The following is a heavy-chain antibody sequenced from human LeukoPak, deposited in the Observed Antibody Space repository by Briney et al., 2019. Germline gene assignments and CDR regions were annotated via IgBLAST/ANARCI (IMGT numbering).Heavy chain of an antibody. D-gene: IGHD6-6*01. Sequence: SETLSLTCTVSGGSISSYYWSWIRQPPGKGLEWIGYIYYSGSTNYNPSLKSRVTISVDTSKNQFSLKLSSVTAADTAMYYCARDSTPQQLGIRGFDCWGQGTLVTVSS. V-gene: IGHV4-59*12. J-gene: IGHJ4*02. CDR1: GGSISSYY. CDR2: IYYSGST. CDR3: ARDSTPQQLGIRGFDC.